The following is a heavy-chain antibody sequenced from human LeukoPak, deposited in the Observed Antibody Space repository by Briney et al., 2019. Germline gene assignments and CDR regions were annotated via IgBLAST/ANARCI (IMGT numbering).Heavy chain of an antibody. CDR1: RFTFSSSA. D-gene: IGHD3-16*01. V-gene: IGHV3-23*01. CDR3: AKFYRYGGPTKIDHPLDY. Sequence: GGSLRLSCAASRFTFSSSAMSWVRQAPGKGLEWVSAISGSGGSTYYADSVKGRFTISRDNSKNTLYLQMNSLRAEDTAVYYCAKFYRYGGPTKIDHPLDYWGQGTLVTVSS. J-gene: IGHJ4*02. CDR2: ISGSGGST.